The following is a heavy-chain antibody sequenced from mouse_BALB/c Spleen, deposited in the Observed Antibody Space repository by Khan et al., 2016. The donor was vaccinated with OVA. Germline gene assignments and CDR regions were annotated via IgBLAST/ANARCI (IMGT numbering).Heavy chain of an antibody. D-gene: IGHD1-1*02. CDR3: ARNRTGDFDY. V-gene: IGHV2-2*02. Sequence: QVQLQQSGPGLVQPSQSLSITCTVSGFSLTNYGVRWVRQSPGKGLEWLGMIWSGGSTDYNATFISRLSISKDNSTSQFFLKMISLQVNNTSIYSCARNRTGDFDYWVHGTTLPFSS. J-gene: IGHJ2*01. CDR2: IWSGGST. CDR1: GFSLTNYG.